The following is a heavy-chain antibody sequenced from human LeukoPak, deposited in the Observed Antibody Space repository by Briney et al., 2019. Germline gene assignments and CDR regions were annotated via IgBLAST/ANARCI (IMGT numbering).Heavy chain of an antibody. CDR3: ARREDCSSTSCYINWYLDL. D-gene: IGHD2-2*02. CDR1: GFTFSDYS. CDR2: ISSSSSYI. J-gene: IGHJ2*01. Sequence: GGSLRLSCAASGFTFSDYSMNWVRQAPGKGLEWVSSISSSSSYIYYADSVKGRFTISRDNAKDSLYLQMNSLRAEDTAVYYCARREDCSSTSCYINWYLDLRGRGTLVTVSS. V-gene: IGHV3-21*01.